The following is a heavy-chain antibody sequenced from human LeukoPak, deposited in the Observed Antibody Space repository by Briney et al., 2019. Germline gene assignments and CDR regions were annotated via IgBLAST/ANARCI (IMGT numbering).Heavy chain of an antibody. CDR3: ASIKGGGGSFDV. V-gene: IGHV4-59*01. CDR2: IYYSGST. D-gene: IGHD3-16*01. J-gene: IGHJ3*01. Sequence: SETLSLTRPVSGGSIRSYYWSWIRQPPGKGLEWIGYIYYSGSTNYNPSLESRVTISVDTSKNQLSLKLNSVTAADTAVYYCASIKGGGGSFDVWGQGTMVAVSS. CDR1: GGSIRSYY.